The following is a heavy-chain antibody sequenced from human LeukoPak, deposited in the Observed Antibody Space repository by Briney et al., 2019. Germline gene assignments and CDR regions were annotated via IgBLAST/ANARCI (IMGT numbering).Heavy chain of an antibody. V-gene: IGHV4-59*08. CDR3: ARHADSSSWYLGFDY. D-gene: IGHD6-13*01. J-gene: IGHJ4*02. Sequence: PSETLSLTCTVSGGSISCYYWSWIRHPPGKGLEWIGYIYYSGSTNYNPSLKSRVTISVDTSKNQFSLKLSSVTAADTAVYYCARHADSSSWYLGFDYWGQGTLVTVSS. CDR1: GGSISCYY. CDR2: IYYSGST.